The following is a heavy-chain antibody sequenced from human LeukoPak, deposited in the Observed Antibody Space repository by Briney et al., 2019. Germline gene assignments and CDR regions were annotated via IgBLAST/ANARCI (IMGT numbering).Heavy chain of an antibody. Sequence: GGSLRLSCAASGFTFSNYAMSWVRQAPGRGLEWVSAITGSGGSTYYADSVKGRFTISRDNSKDTLYLQMNSLRAEDTAVYYCAKGIVTTVTAVDYWGQGTLVTVSS. V-gene: IGHV3-23*01. J-gene: IGHJ4*02. CDR3: AKGIVTTVTAVDY. D-gene: IGHD4-17*01. CDR2: ITGSGGST. CDR1: GFTFSNYA.